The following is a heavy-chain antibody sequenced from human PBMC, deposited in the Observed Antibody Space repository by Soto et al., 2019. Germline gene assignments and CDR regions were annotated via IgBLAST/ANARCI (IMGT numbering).Heavy chain of an antibody. V-gene: IGHV1-46*03. CDR1: RYTFTRYY. D-gene: IGHD3-10*01. CDR3: ARVNPMVRGFDY. Sequence: ASVKVSCNASRYTFTRYYINWVRQATGQGLEWMGIIKPSGGSTSYAQKFQGRVTMTRDTSTSTVYMELSSLRSEDTAVYYCARVNPMVRGFDYWGQGTLVTVSS. J-gene: IGHJ4*02. CDR2: IKPSGGST.